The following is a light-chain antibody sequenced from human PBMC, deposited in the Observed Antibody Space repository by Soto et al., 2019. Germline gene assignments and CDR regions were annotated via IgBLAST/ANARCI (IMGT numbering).Light chain of an antibody. J-gene: IGKJ1*01. CDR3: QQYDKWPRT. Sequence: EIVMTQSPATLSVSPGERATLSCRASQNIRSNLAWYQHKPGQSPRLLIYGASARATGIPARFSGGGSGAEYTLTISSLQSEDFAVYYCQQYDKWPRTFGQGTKVDIK. V-gene: IGKV3-15*01. CDR2: GAS. CDR1: QNIRSN.